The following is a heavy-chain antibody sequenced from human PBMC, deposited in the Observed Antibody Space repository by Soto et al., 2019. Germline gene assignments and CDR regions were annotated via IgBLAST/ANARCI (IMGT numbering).Heavy chain of an antibody. CDR3: ARDGVEAGLYLDN. V-gene: IGHV3-7*01. D-gene: IGHD6-19*01. Sequence: RRLSYVASGFTFSSYWMSWVRQAPGKGLEWVANINQDGSEKYYVDSVKGRFTISRDNAKNSLYLQVNSLRAEDTAVYYCARDGVEAGLYLDNWGQGTLVTVSS. CDR2: INQDGSEK. J-gene: IGHJ4*02. CDR1: GFTFSSYW.